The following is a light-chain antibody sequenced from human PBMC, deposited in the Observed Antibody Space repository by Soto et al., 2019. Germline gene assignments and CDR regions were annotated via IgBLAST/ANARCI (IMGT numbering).Light chain of an antibody. CDR3: SSKTSSSSPFV. J-gene: IGLJ1*01. CDR2: GVT. V-gene: IGLV2-14*02. Sequence: QSVLTQPASVSGSPGQSITVSCTGTSSDVGSYDLVSWYQQHPGQAPKVMIYGVTKRPSGVSNRFSGSKSGNTASLTISGLQADDEGDYYCSSKTSSSSPFVFGTGTKVTVL. CDR1: SSDVGSYDL.